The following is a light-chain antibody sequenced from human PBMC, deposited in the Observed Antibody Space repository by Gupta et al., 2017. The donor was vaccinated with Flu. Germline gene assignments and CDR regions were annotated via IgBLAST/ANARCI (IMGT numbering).Light chain of an antibody. CDR1: QSISSY. V-gene: IGKV1-39*01. Sequence: DIQLTQSPSSLSASVGDRVTITCRASQSISSYLHGYQQKPGKAPKLLIYAAPSLQSGVPPRFSGSGSGTDFTLTISSLQPEDFAAYYCQQNCTTPGTFGQGTKVEIK. CDR2: AAP. J-gene: IGKJ1*01. CDR3: QQNCTTPGT.